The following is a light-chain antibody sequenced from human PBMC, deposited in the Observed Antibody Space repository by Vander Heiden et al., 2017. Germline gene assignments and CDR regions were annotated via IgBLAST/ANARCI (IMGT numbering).Light chain of an antibody. CDR1: SGSIASNY. J-gene: IGLJ2*01. V-gene: IGLV6-57*01. CDR2: EDN. Sequence: NFMLTHPHSVSESPGKTVTISCTRSSGSIASNYVQWYQQRPGSSPKTVSHEDNQRPSGAPDRFSGSTDSSSNYASPHTNGLKTEEEADDYCQYSDTTNGICVFGGGTKLTVL. CDR3: QYSDTTNGICV.